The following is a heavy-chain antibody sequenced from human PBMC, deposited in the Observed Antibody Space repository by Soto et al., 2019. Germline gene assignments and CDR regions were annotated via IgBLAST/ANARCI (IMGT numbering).Heavy chain of an antibody. J-gene: IGHJ4*02. V-gene: IGHV4-34*01. CDR2: INHSGST. Sequence: SETLSLTCGVYGGSFSGYFWSWIRQPPGKGLEWIGEINHSGSTNYNPSLKSLVTISVDTSRTQFSLKLNSVTAADTALYYCAGCAVRVPIFGEPKDYWGQGTLVTVSS. CDR3: AGCAVRVPIFGEPKDY. D-gene: IGHD3-3*01. CDR1: GGSFSGYF.